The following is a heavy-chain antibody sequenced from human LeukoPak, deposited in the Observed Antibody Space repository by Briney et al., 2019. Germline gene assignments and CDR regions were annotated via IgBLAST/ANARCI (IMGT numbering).Heavy chain of an antibody. CDR1: GFTFSSYG. D-gene: IGHD1/OR15-1a*01. CDR3: VTGLGRTDHDY. CDR2: ISYDGSNK. J-gene: IGHJ4*02. V-gene: IGHV3-30*03. Sequence: GGSLRLSCAASGFTFSSYGMHWVRQAPGKGLEWVAVISYDGSNKYYADSVKGRFTISRDNSKNTLYLQMNSLRAEDTAVYYCVTGLGRTDHDYWGQGTLVTVSS.